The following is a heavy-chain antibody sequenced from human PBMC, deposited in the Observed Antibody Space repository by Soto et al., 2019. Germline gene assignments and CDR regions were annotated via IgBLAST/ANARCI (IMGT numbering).Heavy chain of an antibody. CDR2: INHSGST. V-gene: IGHV4-34*01. D-gene: IGHD2-2*01. CDR3: ARSLVDCSSTSCYYYYGMDV. CDR1: GGSFSGYY. J-gene: IGHJ6*02. Sequence: SETLSLTCAVYGGSFSGYYWSWIRQPPGKGLEWIGEINHSGSTNYNPSLKSRVTISVDTSKNQFSLKLSSVTAADTAVYYCARSLVDCSSTSCYYYYGMDVWGQGTTVTVSS.